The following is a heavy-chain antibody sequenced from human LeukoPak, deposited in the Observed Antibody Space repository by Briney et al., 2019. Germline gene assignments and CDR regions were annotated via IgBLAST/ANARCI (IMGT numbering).Heavy chain of an antibody. CDR2: ISTYYGNT. V-gene: IGHV1-18*01. D-gene: IGHD1-1*01. CDR1: GYTFSNYG. J-gene: IGHJ6*03. CDR3: ARFSTDANGWGTWGFYYYYYMDV. Sequence: ASVRVSCKPSGYTFSNYGITWVRQAPGQGLEWMGWISTYYGNTNYAQKLQGRVTMTRNTSISTAYMELSSLRSEDTAVYYCARFSTDANGWGTWGFYYYYYMDVWGKGTTVTISS.